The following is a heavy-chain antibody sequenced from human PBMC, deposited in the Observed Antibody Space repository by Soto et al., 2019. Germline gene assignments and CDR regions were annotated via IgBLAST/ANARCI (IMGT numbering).Heavy chain of an antibody. D-gene: IGHD3-10*01. J-gene: IGHJ5*01. V-gene: IGHV1-69*13. CDR1: GGTFGNLG. CDR2: TIPIFDTP. Sequence: SVKVSCKASGGTFGNLGISWLRQAPGQGLEWMGGTIPIFDTPHYAEKFRDRLTIAADATSTAYMELTSLSSEDTATYYCARDREDGSGTKYNWFDSWGQGTLVTVSS. CDR3: ARDREDGSGTKYNWFDS.